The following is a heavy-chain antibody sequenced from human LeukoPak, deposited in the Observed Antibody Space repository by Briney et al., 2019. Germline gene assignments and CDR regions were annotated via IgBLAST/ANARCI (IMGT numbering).Heavy chain of an antibody. V-gene: IGHV3-30*02. J-gene: IGHJ5*02. CDR2: IRYDGSNK. CDR1: GFTFSSYG. D-gene: IGHD3-22*01. Sequence: GGSLRLSCAASGFTFSSYGMHWVRQAPGKGLEWVAFIRYDGSNKYYADSVKGRFTISRDNSKNTLYLQMNSLRAEDTAVYYCAKDARPYYYDSSGYSGDWFDPWGQGTLVTVSS. CDR3: AKDARPYYYDSSGYSGDWFDP.